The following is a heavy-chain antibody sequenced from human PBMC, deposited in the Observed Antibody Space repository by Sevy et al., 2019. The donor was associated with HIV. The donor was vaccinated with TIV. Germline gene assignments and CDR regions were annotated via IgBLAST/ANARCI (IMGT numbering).Heavy chain of an antibody. J-gene: IGHJ4*02. D-gene: IGHD2-8*01. CDR2: LSFGCGKI. Sequence: GGSLRLSCAASGFAFYDYSMSWIRQAPGKGLEWVATLSFGCGKINYADSLKGRFTISRDNSKNSFYLQMDNLRVEDMALYYCAREGCTRPHDYWGQGTRVTVSS. CDR1: GFAFYDYS. V-gene: IGHV3-23*01. CDR3: AREGCTRPHDY.